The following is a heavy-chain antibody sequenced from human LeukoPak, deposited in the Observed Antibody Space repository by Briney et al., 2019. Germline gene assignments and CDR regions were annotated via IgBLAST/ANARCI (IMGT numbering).Heavy chain of an antibody. D-gene: IGHD3-3*01. CDR2: VYDTGST. CDR1: GDSITNYY. J-gene: IGHJ4*02. CDR3: ARATYYDFWSGWRD. Sequence: SETLSLTCTVSGDSITNYYWSWIRQPPGKRLQWIGYVYDTGSTNYNPSLKGRVSISIDKSKNQFSLKLTSVTAADTAVYYCARATYYDFWSGWRDWGQGALVTVSS. V-gene: IGHV4-59*01.